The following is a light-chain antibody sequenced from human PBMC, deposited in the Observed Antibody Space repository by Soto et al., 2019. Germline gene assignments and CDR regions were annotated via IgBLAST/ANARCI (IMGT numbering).Light chain of an antibody. V-gene: IGKV3-20*01. CDR2: GAS. J-gene: IGKJ1*01. CDR1: QSVSSNY. CDR3: QQYGSSPPWT. Sequence: EIVLTQSPGTLSLSLGESATLSCRASQSVSSNYLAWYQQKPGQAPRLLMYGASRRATGIPDRFSGSESGTDFTLTISRLESEDFAVYYCQQYGSSPPWTFGQGTKVEIK.